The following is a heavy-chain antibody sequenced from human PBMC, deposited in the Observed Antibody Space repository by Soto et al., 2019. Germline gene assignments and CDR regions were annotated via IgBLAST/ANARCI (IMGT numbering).Heavy chain of an antibody. Sequence: SETLSLTCRVSGGSIDSANYYWTWIRQLPGKGPEWIGNIYYSGTTFYNPSLKSRLTISIDTSRNQFSLQLTSVTAADTAVYFCARDQGYRDCFSASHYYYHMDIWGQGTTVTVSS. V-gene: IGHV4-30-4*01. J-gene: IGHJ6*02. CDR2: IYYSGTT. CDR1: GGSIDSANYY. D-gene: IGHD2-15*01. CDR3: ARDQGYRDCFSASHYYYHMDI.